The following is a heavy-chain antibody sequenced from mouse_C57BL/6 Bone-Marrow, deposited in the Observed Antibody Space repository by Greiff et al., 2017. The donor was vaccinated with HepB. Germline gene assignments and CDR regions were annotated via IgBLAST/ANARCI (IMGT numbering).Heavy chain of an antibody. CDR3: ARYSYSNLDY. CDR1: GITFTDYY. CDR2: IRNKANGYTT. J-gene: IGHJ2*01. Sequence: EAGGITFTDYYMSWVRQPPGKALEWLGFIRNKANGYTTEYSASVKGRFTISRDNSQSILYLQMNALRAEDSATYYCARYSYSNLDYWGQGTTLTVSS. V-gene: IGHV7-3*01. D-gene: IGHD2-5*01.